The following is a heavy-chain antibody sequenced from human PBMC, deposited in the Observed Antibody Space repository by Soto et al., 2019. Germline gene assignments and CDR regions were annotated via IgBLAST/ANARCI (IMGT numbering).Heavy chain of an antibody. CDR3: ARDTSSSYNYYYGMDV. J-gene: IGHJ6*02. CDR2: ISGTSNYM. Sequence: EGQLVESGGGLVNPGGSLRLSCAASGFTFTTSDMNWVRQAPGKGLEWVSSISGTSNYMYYVDSVKGRFTISRDNAKNSLYLQMNNLRAEDTAVYFCARDTSSSYNYYYGMDVWGQGTTVTVSS. D-gene: IGHD2-2*01. V-gene: IGHV3-21*01. CDR1: GFTFTTSD.